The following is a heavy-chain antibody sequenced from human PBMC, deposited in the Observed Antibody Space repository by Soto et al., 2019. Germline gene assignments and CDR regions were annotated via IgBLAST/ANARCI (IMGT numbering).Heavy chain of an antibody. J-gene: IGHJ5*02. Sequence: SETLSLTCTVSGGSISSYYWSWIRQPPGKGLGWIGYIYYSGSTNYNPSLKSRVTISVDTSKNQFSLKLSSVTAADTAVYYCARVDDFWSGYPNWFDPWGQGTLVTVSS. CDR1: GGSISSYY. CDR2: IYYSGST. D-gene: IGHD3-3*01. V-gene: IGHV4-59*01. CDR3: ARVDDFWSGYPNWFDP.